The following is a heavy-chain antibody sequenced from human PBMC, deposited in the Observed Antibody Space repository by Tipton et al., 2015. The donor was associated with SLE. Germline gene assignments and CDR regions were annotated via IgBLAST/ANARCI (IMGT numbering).Heavy chain of an antibody. CDR2: INHSGST. CDR3: ATGVSPFDY. Sequence: TLSLTCAVYGGSFSGYYWSWIRQPPGKGLEWIGEINHSGSTNYNPSLKNRVTISVDTSKNQFSLKLSSVTAADTAVYYCATGVSPFDYWGQGTLVTVSS. J-gene: IGHJ4*02. D-gene: IGHD7-27*01. CDR1: GGSFSGYY. V-gene: IGHV4-34*01.